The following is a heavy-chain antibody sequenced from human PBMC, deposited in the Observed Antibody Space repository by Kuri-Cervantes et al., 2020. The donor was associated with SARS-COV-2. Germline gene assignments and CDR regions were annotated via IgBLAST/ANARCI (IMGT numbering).Heavy chain of an antibody. CDR2: ISSSSTI. V-gene: IGHV3-48*02. J-gene: IGHJ4*02. CDR3: ARCARLRWDFDY. Sequence: GESLKISCAASGFTFSSYGMHWVRQAPGKGLEWVSYISSSSTIYYADSVKGRFTISRDNAKNSLYLQMNSLRDEDTAVYYCARCARLRWDFDYWGQGTLVTVSS. CDR1: GFTFSSYG. D-gene: IGHD4-23*01.